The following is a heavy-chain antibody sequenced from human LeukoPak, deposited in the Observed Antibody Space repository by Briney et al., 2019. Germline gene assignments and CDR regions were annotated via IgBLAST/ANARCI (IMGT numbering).Heavy chain of an antibody. CDR2: ISSSSSYI. CDR1: GFTFSSYS. Sequence: PGGSLRLSCAASGFTFSSYSMNWVRQAPGKGLEWVSSISSSSSYIYYADSVKGRFTISRDNAKNSLYLQMNSLRAEDTAVYYCARAHHVLGALPPDYWGQGTLVTVSS. CDR3: ARAHHVLGALPPDY. V-gene: IGHV3-21*01. D-gene: IGHD3-16*01. J-gene: IGHJ4*02.